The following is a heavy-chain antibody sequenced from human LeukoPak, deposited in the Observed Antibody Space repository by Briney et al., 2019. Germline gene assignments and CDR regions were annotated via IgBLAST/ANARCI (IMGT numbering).Heavy chain of an antibody. V-gene: IGHV6-1*01. CDR2: TYYRSKWYN. CDR3: AKTPSSWPDIYFDY. CDR1: GDSVSSNSAA. Sequence: SQTLSLTCAISGDSVSSNSAAWNWIRQSPSRGLEWLGKTYYRSKWYNDYAVSVKSRITINPDTSKNQFSLQLNSVTPEDTAVYYCAKTPSSWPDIYFDYWGQGTLVTVSS. J-gene: IGHJ4*02. D-gene: IGHD6-13*01.